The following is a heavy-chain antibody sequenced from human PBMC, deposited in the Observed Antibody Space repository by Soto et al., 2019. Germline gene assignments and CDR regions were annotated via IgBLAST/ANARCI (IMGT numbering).Heavy chain of an antibody. Sequence: KVSCKASGYTFISCGISWVRQAPGQGLEWMGWISAYNGNTNYAQNLQGRVIMTTDTSTSTAYMELMRLRSDDTAVYYCARDRQCALWGQGTLVTVPQ. CDR3: ARDRQCAL. CDR1: GYTFISCG. CDR2: ISAYNGNT. V-gene: IGHV1-18*01. J-gene: IGHJ4*02.